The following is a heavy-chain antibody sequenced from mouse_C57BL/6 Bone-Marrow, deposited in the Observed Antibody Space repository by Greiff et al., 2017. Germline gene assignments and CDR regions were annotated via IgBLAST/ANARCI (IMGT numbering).Heavy chain of an antibody. CDR2: INPSSGYT. Sequence: QVQLQQSGAELARPGASVKMSCKASGYTFTSYTMHWVKQRPGQGLEWIGYINPSSGYTKYNQKFKDKATLTAAKSSSTAYMQLSSLTSEDSAVYYCARWGLRRAYWGQGTLVTVSA. CDR3: ARWGLRRAY. CDR1: GYTFTSYT. J-gene: IGHJ3*01. D-gene: IGHD2-2*01. V-gene: IGHV1-4*01.